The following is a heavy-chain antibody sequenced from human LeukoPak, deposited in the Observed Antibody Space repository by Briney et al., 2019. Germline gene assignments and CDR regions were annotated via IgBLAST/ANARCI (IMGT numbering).Heavy chain of an antibody. CDR1: GFTFSSYA. D-gene: IGHD1-26*01. CDR3: VKEWSSAATFYYFDY. Sequence: PGGSLRLSCSASGFTFSSYAMHWVRQAPGGGLEYVSAISSNGGSTYYADSVKGRFTISRDNSKNTLYLQMSSLRTEDTAVYYCVKEWSSAATFYYFDYWGQGTLVTVSS. CDR2: ISSNGGST. V-gene: IGHV3-64D*09. J-gene: IGHJ4*02.